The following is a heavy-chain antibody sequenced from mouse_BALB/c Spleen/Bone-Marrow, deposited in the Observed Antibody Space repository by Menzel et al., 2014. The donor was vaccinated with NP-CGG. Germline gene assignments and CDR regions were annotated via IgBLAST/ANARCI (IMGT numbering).Heavy chain of an antibody. CDR1: GYAFTNYW. J-gene: IGHJ4*01. D-gene: IGHD1-1*01. CDR3: AGELVRGMDY. CDR2: INPGSGGI. Sequence: VKLVESGAELVRPGTSVKVSCKASGYAFTNYWIEWIKQRPGQGLEWIGVINPGSGGINYNEKFKGKATLTADKSSSTAYMQLSSLTSDDSAVYFCAGELVRGMDYWGQGTSVTVSS. V-gene: IGHV1-54*01.